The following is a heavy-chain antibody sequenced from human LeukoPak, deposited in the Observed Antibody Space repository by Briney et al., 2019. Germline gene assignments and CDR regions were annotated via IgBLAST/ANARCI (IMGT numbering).Heavy chain of an antibody. CDR2: INHSGST. CDR1: GGSFSGYY. V-gene: IGHV4-34*01. Sequence: SETLSLTCAVYGGSFSGYYWSWIRQPPGKGLEWIGEINHSGSTNYNPSLKSRVTISVDTSKNQFSLKLSSVTAADTAAYYCARRLSWFDPWGQGTLVTVSS. J-gene: IGHJ5*02. CDR3: ARRLSWFDP.